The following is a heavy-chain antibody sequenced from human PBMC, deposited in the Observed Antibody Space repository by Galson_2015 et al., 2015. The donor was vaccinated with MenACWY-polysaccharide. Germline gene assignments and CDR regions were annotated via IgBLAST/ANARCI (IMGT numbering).Heavy chain of an antibody. CDR2: LSPDGNFE. D-gene: IGHD2-21*02. J-gene: IGHJ4*02. Sequence: SLRLSCAASGFTFSYSAMHWVRQAPGKGLEWVAFLSPDGNFEKYADSVKGRFTVSRDNSKNTLYLQINSLRAEDTALYYCVQTDSNKRCCSYSNCYCFDAWGQVTQATVTS. CDR3: VQTDSNKRCCSYSNCYCFDA. V-gene: IGHV3-30*18. CDR1: GFTFSYSA.